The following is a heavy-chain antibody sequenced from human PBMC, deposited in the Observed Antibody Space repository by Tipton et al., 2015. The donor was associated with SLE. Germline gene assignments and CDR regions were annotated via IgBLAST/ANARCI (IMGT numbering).Heavy chain of an antibody. D-gene: IGHD3-10*01. J-gene: IGHJ5*02. Sequence: TLSLTCAVYGGSFSGYYWSWIRQPPGKGLEWIGYIYYSGSTNYNPSLKSRVTISVDTSKNQFSLKLSSVTAADTAVYYCARVGFDYYGSGSFQFDPWGQGTLVTVSS. CDR3: ARVGFDYYGSGSFQFDP. CDR1: GGSFSGYY. CDR2: IYYSGST. V-gene: IGHV4-59*12.